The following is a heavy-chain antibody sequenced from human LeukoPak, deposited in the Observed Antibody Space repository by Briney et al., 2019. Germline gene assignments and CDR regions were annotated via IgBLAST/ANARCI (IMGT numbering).Heavy chain of an antibody. J-gene: IGHJ4*02. D-gene: IGHD3-10*01. CDR2: INHSGST. CDR1: GGSFSGYY. CDR3: ARGATMVRGVSMTDDY. V-gene: IGHV4-34*01. Sequence: PSETLSLTCAVYGGSFSGYYWSWIRQPPGKGLEWIGEINHSGSTNYNPSLKGRVTISVDTSKNQFSLKLSSVTAADTAVYYCARGATMVRGVSMTDDYWGQGTLVTVSS.